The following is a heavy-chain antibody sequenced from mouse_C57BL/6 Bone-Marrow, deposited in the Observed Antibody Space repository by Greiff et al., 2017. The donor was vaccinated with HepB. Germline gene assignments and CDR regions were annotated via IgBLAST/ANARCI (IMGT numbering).Heavy chain of an antibody. Sequence: QVHVKQSGPGLVQPSQSLSITCTVSGFSLTSYGVHWVRQSPGKGLEWLGVIWSGGSTDYNAAFISRLSISKDNSKSQVFFKMNSLQADDTAIYYCASITTVVRYYAMDYWGQGTSVTVSS. J-gene: IGHJ4*01. CDR2: IWSGGST. CDR1: GFSLTSYG. CDR3: ASITTVVRYYAMDY. V-gene: IGHV2-2*01. D-gene: IGHD1-1*01.